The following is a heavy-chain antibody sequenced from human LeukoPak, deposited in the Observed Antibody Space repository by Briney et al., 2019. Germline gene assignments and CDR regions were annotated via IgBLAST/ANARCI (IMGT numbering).Heavy chain of an antibody. D-gene: IGHD3-22*01. CDR3: ARMGVSYYYDSSTYYPTAFDV. Sequence: SETLSLTCAVSGYSISSGYYWGWVRQSPGKGLEWIATIFHSGSIYYNPSLKSRVTLSVDTSKNQFSLRLNSVTAADTALYYCARMGVSYYYDSSTYYPTAFDVWGQGTMVSVSS. V-gene: IGHV4-38-2*01. CDR2: IFHSGSI. CDR1: GYSISSGYY. J-gene: IGHJ3*01.